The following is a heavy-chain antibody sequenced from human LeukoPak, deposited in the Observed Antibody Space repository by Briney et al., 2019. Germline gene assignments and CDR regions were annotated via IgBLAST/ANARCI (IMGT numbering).Heavy chain of an antibody. V-gene: IGHV3-30*02. CDR3: AKARAMVTIGFDY. CDR2: IRYDGSNK. CDR1: GFTFLSYG. J-gene: IGHJ4*02. D-gene: IGHD5-18*01. Sequence: GGSLRLSCAASGFTFLSYGMHWVRQAPGKGLEWVAFIRYDGSNKYYADSVKGRFTISRDNSKNTLYLQMNSLRAEDTAVYYCAKARAMVTIGFDYWGQGTLVTVSS.